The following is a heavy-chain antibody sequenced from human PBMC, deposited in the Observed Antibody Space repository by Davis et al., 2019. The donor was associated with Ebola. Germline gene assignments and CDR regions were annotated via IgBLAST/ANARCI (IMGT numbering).Heavy chain of an antibody. J-gene: IGHJ4*02. CDR3: AKEPHTTGWPYYFDF. D-gene: IGHD6-19*01. Sequence: GESLKISCAASGFTLSRYGMHWVRQAPGKGLEWVAVISFDGYNKYYSDSAKGRFTVSRDSSKNTLYLQMNSLKPDDTAVDFCAKEPHTTGWPYYFDFWGQGTLVTVSS. CDR2: ISFDGYNK. CDR1: GFTLSRYG. V-gene: IGHV3-30*18.